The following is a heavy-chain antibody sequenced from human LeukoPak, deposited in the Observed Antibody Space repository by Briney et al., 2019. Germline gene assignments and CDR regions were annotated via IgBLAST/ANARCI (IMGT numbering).Heavy chain of an antibody. J-gene: IGHJ6*03. CDR2: ISSSGSTI. V-gene: IGHV3-11*04. CDR1: GFTFSDYY. CDR3: ARAPRVATILMPYYYYYMDV. Sequence: GGSLRLSCAASGFTFSDYYMSWIRQAPGKGLEWVSYISSSGSTIYYADSVKGRFTISRDNAKNSLYLQMNSLRAEDTAVYYCARAPRVATILMPYYYYYMDVWGKGTTVTVSS. D-gene: IGHD5-12*01.